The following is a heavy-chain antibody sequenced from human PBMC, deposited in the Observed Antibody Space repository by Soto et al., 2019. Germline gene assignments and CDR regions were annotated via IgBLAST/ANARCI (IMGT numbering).Heavy chain of an antibody. CDR3: ARVNYDSSGYYPKGYFDY. V-gene: IGHV4-31*03. D-gene: IGHD3-22*01. Sequence: QVQLQESGPGLVKPSQTLSLTCTVSGGSISSGGYYWSWIRQHPGKGLEWIGYIYYSGSTYYNPSLKSRVTISVDTSKNQFSLKLSSVTAADTAVYYCARVNYDSSGYYPKGYFDYWGQGTQVTVSS. CDR2: IYYSGST. J-gene: IGHJ4*02. CDR1: GGSISSGGYY.